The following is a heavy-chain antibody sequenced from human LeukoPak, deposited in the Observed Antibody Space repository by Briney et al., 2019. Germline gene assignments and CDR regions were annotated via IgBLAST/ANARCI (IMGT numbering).Heavy chain of an antibody. J-gene: IGHJ5*02. CDR2: IYTSGST. D-gene: IGHD2-15*01. V-gene: IGHV4-61*02. CDR3: ARNVVVVAANWFDP. CDR1: GGSISSGSYY. Sequence: SETLSLTCTVPGGSISSGSYYWSWIRQPAGTGLEWIGRIYTSGSTNYNPSLKSRVTISVDTSKNQFSLKLSSVTAADTAVYYCARNVVVVAANWFDPWGQGTLVTVSS.